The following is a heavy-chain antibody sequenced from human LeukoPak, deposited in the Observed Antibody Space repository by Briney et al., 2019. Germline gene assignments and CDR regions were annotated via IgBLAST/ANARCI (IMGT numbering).Heavy chain of an antibody. D-gene: IGHD2-21*01. Sequence: PSETLSLTCTVSGGSISSYYWSWIRQPPGKGLEWIGYIYYSGSTNYNPSLKSRVTISVDTSKNQFSLKLSSVTAADTAVYYCARSPNGGDDYWGQGTLVTVSS. CDR1: GGSISSYY. CDR3: ARSPNGGDDY. V-gene: IGHV4-59*01. J-gene: IGHJ4*02. CDR2: IYYSGST.